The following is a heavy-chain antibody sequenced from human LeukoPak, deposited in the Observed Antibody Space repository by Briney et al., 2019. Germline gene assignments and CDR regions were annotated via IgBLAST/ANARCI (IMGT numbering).Heavy chain of an antibody. D-gene: IGHD3-22*01. Sequence: SETLSLTCTVSGGSISSSSYYWGWIRQPPGKGLEWIGSIYYSGSTYYNPSLKSRVTISVDTSKNQFSLKLSSVTAADTAVYYCARADSSGFEYYFDYWGQGTLVTVSS. CDR2: IYYSGST. CDR3: ARADSSGFEYYFDY. V-gene: IGHV4-39*01. J-gene: IGHJ4*02. CDR1: GGSISSSSYY.